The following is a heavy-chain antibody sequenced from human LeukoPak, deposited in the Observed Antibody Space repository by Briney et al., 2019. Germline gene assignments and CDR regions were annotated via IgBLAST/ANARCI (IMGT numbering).Heavy chain of an antibody. D-gene: IGHD3-10*01. V-gene: IGHV4-34*01. CDR1: GGSFSGYY. CDR2: IYYSGST. J-gene: IGHJ4*02. CDR3: ARHISNYGSGSYRGLWDY. Sequence: PSETLSLTCAVYGGSFSGYYWSWIRQPPGKGLEWIGSIYYSGSTYYNPSLKSRVTISVDTSKNQFSLKLSSVTAADTAVYYCARHISNYGSGSYRGLWDYWGQGTLVTVSS.